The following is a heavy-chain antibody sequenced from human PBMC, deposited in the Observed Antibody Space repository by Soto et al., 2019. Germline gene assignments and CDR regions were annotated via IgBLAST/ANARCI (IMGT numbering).Heavy chain of an antibody. CDR3: AKDEGTSSTVFDY. CDR2: IIASNGNT. J-gene: IGHJ4*02. V-gene: IGHV3-23*01. Sequence: QLLESGGASVQPGGSLRLSCVASGFTFKAYAMGWVRQAPGRGLEWVSSIIASNGNTYYADSVRGRFTISRDNSRNSLFLQMNGLRPEDSALYYCAKDEGTSSTVFDYWGQGTRVTVPS. D-gene: IGHD4-4*01. CDR1: GFTFKAYA.